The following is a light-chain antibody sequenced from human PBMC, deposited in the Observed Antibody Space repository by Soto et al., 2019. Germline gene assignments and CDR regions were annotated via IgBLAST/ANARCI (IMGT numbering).Light chain of an antibody. V-gene: IGKV3-15*01. J-gene: IGKJ4*01. CDR3: QQYNKWPLT. CDR1: QSVSSN. Sequence: EIVMTQSPATLSESPGERATLSCWASQSVSSNLAWYQQKRGQAPRLLIYGTSTRATGIPARFSGSGSGTEFPLTISSLQSEYFAVYYYQQYNKWPLTFGRGTKVEIK. CDR2: GTS.